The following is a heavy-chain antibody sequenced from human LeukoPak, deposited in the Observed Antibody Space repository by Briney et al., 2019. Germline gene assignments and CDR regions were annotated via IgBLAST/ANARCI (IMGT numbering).Heavy chain of an antibody. Sequence: GGSLRLSCAASGFTFSSNYMSWVRQAPGKGLEWVSVIYSGGSTYYADSVKGRFTISRHNSKNTLYLQMNSLRAEDTAVYYCARGLGDFWSGYYYYGMDVWGQGTTVTVSS. CDR2: IYSGGST. D-gene: IGHD3-3*01. V-gene: IGHV3-53*04. CDR3: ARGLGDFWSGYYYYGMDV. CDR1: GFTFSSNY. J-gene: IGHJ6*02.